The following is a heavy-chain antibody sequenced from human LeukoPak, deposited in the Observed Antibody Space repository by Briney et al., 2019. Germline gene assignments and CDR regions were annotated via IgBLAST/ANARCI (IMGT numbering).Heavy chain of an antibody. V-gene: IGHV1-2*02. J-gene: IGHJ4*02. CDR3: ARALYYDILTGYYPFDY. D-gene: IGHD3-9*01. Sequence: GASVKVSCKASGYTFSGYYLHWVRQAPGQGLEWMGWINPNSGGTNYAQKFQGRVTMTRDTSISTAYMELSRLRSDDMAVYYRARALYYDILTGYYPFDYWGQGTLVTVPS. CDR2: INPNSGGT. CDR1: GYTFSGYY.